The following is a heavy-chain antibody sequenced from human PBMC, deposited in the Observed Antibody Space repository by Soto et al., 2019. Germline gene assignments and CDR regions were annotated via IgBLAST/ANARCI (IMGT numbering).Heavy chain of an antibody. V-gene: IGHV3-23*01. D-gene: IGHD3-22*01. J-gene: IGHJ4*02. Sequence: GCSLRLSCAAFGVTFNNYAMSWVRQASGKGLKWVSAISGSDDSTYYVDSVKGRFTISRDNSKNTLYLQMNSLRAEDTAVYYCAKDSSGYSPSFDYWGRGTLVTVSS. CDR3: AKDSSGYSPSFDY. CDR1: GVTFNNYA. CDR2: ISGSDDST.